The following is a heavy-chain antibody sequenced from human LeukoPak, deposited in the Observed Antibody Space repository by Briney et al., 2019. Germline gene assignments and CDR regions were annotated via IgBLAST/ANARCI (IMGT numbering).Heavy chain of an antibody. CDR1: GYTFTNFG. CDR2: ISPYNANT. Sequence: PSVKVSCKASGYTFTNFGFSWVRQATGQGIDWMGLISPYNANTNYAQKFLNRVTMTTDTSTSTAYMELRSLRSDDTAVFYCARVSAIAAAGEYFQDWGQGTLVIVSS. J-gene: IGHJ1*01. CDR3: ARVSAIAAAGEYFQD. V-gene: IGHV1-18*01. D-gene: IGHD6-13*01.